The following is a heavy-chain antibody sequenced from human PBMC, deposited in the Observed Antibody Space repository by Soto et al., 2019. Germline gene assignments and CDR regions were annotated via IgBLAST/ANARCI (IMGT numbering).Heavy chain of an antibody. J-gene: IGHJ4*02. CDR3: ARGLVLRFLEWLSPWGY. CDR1: GFTFRSYS. D-gene: IGHD3-3*01. V-gene: IGHV3-21*01. Sequence: EVQLVESGGGLVKPGGSLRLSCAASGFTFRSYSMNWVRQAPGKGLEWVSSISSSSSYIYYADSGKGRFTISGDNAKNSLYLQMNSLRAEDTAVYYSARGLVLRFLEWLSPWGYWGQGTLVTVSS. CDR2: ISSSSSYI.